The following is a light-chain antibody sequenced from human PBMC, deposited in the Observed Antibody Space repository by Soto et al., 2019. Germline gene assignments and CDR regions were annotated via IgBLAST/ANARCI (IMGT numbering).Light chain of an antibody. Sequence: DIVMTQSPDSLAVSLGERAPINCKSSQSVLFSSNNKDYLGWYQQEPGQPPKLLISWASTRESGVPDRFSGSGSGTDFTLTISSLQAEDVAVYYCQQYYSTPLTFGQGTKVDNK. J-gene: IGKJ1*01. V-gene: IGKV4-1*01. CDR3: QQYYSTPLT. CDR2: WAS. CDR1: QSVLFSSNNKDY.